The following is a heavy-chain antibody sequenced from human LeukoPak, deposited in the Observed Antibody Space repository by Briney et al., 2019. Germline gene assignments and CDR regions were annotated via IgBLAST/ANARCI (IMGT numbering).Heavy chain of an antibody. J-gene: IGHJ4*02. V-gene: IGHV3-30*18. CDR1: GFTFSSYG. CDR2: ISYDGSNK. D-gene: IGHD6-19*01. Sequence: GGSLRLSCAASGFTFSSYGMHWVRQAPGKGLEWVAVISYDGSNKYYADSVKGRFTISRDNSKNTLYLQMTSLRAEDTAVYYCAKGGSSGWYPDYWGQGTLVTVSS. CDR3: AKGGSSGWYPDY.